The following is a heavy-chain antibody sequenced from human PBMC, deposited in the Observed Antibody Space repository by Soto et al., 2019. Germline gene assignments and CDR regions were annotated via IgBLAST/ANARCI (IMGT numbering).Heavy chain of an antibody. Sequence: GGSLRLSCAASGFNFSNHWMHWVRQRPTEGLVWVSRITSDGKSKAYAESVKGRFAISRDNAKNTLYLQMNGLTAEDTAVYYCARESGDWPLNWFDPWGQGTLVTVSS. J-gene: IGHJ5*02. CDR1: GFNFSNHW. D-gene: IGHD2-21*02. CDR3: ARESGDWPLNWFDP. CDR2: ITSDGKSK. V-gene: IGHV3-74*01.